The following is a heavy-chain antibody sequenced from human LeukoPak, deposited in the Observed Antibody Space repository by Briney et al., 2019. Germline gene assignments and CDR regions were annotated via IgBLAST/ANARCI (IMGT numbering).Heavy chain of an antibody. D-gene: IGHD3-3*01. CDR1: GFTFSDYY. CDR3: ARDPRDFWSGYYAYYFDY. CDR2: ISSSGSTI. J-gene: IGHJ4*02. Sequence: GGSLRLSCAASGFTFSDYYMGWIRQAPGKGLEWVSYISSSGSTIYYADSVKGRFTISRDNAKNSLYLQMNSLRAEDTAVYYCARDPRDFWSGYYAYYFDYWGQGTLVTVSS. V-gene: IGHV3-11*01.